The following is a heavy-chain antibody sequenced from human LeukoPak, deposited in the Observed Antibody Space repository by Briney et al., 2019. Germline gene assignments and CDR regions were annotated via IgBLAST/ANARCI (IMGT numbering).Heavy chain of an antibody. CDR3: AREPDP. Sequence: PSETLSLTCTVSGGSITSSSHYWGWIRQRPGKGLEWIGSIYYSGDTYYNPSLKSRVTISVDTSKSQFSLRLKSVTAADTAVYYCAREPDPWGQGTQVTVSS. V-gene: IGHV4-39*07. J-gene: IGHJ5*02. CDR1: GGSITSSSHY. CDR2: IYYSGDT.